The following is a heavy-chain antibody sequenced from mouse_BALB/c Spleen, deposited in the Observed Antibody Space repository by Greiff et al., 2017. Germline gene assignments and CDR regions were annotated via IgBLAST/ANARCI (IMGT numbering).Heavy chain of an antibody. J-gene: IGHJ1*01. CDR2: ISSGGSYT. CDR3: TRDQGYGNYVNWYFDV. V-gene: IGHV5-6-4*01. D-gene: IGHD2-10*02. Sequence: DVKLVESGGGLVKPGGSLKLSCAASGFTFSSYTMSWVRQTPEKRLEWVATISSGGSYTYYPDSVKGRFTISRDNAKNTLYLQMSSLKSEDTAMYYCTRDQGYGNYVNWYFDVWGAGTTVTVSS. CDR1: GFTFSSYT.